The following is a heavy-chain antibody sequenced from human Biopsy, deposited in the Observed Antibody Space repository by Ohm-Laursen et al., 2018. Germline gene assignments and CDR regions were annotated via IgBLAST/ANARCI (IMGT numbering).Heavy chain of an antibody. CDR3: ARDPRYGYGSYFDY. Sequence: GASVKVSCKASGYTFTGYYMHWVRQAPGQGLEWMGWINPNSGVTNYAQRFQGRVTMTRDTSISTAYMELSRLRSDDTAVYYCARDPRYGYGSYFDYWGQGILVAISS. CDR2: INPNSGVT. V-gene: IGHV1-2*02. CDR1: GYTFTGYY. J-gene: IGHJ4*02. D-gene: IGHD3-10*01.